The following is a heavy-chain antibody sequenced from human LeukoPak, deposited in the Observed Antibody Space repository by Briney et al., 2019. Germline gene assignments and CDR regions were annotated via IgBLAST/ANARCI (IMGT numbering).Heavy chain of an antibody. J-gene: IGHJ6*03. CDR1: CGSISSGSYY. Sequence: PSETLSLTCTVSCGSISSGSYYWTWIRQPAGKGLEWIGRIYTSGSTNYNPSLKSRVTISVDTSKNQFSLKLSSVTAADTAVYYCARGSLGYCSGGSCYKEGSYYYYYMDVWGKGTTVTISS. V-gene: IGHV4-61*02. CDR2: IYTSGST. D-gene: IGHD2-15*01. CDR3: ARGSLGYCSGGSCYKEGSYYYYYMDV.